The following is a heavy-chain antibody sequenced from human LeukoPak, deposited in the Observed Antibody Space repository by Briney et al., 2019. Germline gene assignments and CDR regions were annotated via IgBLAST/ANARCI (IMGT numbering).Heavy chain of an antibody. CDR3: AKDSSSWVNFDY. Sequence: GALRLSCAASGFTFSNYEMNWVRQAPGKGLEWVSAISGSGGSTYYADSVKGRFTISRDNSKNTLYLQMNSLRAEDTAVYYCAKDSSSWVNFDYWGQGTLVTVSS. V-gene: IGHV3-23*01. CDR2: ISGSGGST. D-gene: IGHD6-13*01. J-gene: IGHJ4*02. CDR1: GFTFSNYE.